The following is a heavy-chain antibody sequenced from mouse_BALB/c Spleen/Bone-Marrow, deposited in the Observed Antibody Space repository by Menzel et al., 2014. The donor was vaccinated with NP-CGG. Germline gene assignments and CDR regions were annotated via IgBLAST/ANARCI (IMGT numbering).Heavy chain of an antibody. CDR2: INPSTGYT. CDR1: GYTFXTYW. V-gene: IGHV1-7*01. D-gene: IGHD2-1*01. Sequence: LQESGAELAKPGASVKMSCKASGYTFXTYWMHWVKQRPGQGLEWIGYINPSTGYTAYNQKFKDKATLTADKSSNTAYMQLSSLTSEDSAVYYCARGNYEAMDYWGQGTSVTVSS. CDR3: ARGNYEAMDY. J-gene: IGHJ4*01.